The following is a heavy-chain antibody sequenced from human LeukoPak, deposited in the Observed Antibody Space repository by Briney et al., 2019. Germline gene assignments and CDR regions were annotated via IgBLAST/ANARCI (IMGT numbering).Heavy chain of an antibody. D-gene: IGHD6-13*01. CDR3: ARDRKRQLVYYGMDV. V-gene: IGHV4-39*07. CDR2: IYYSGST. J-gene: IGHJ6*02. Sequence: PSETLSLTCTVSGGSISSSSYYWGWLRQPPGKGREWIGSIYYSGSTYYNPSLKSRVTISVDTSKIQFSLKLSSVTAADTAVYYCARDRKRQLVYYGMDVWGQGTTVTVSS. CDR1: GGSISSSSYY.